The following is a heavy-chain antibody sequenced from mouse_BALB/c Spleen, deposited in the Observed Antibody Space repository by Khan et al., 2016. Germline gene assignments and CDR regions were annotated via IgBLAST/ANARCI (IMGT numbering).Heavy chain of an antibody. J-gene: IGHJ3*01. CDR3: AREGLRRGFAY. CDR2: INDGGSYT. CDR1: GFTFSDYY. D-gene: IGHD2-4*01. V-gene: IGHV5-4*02. Sequence: EVELVESGGGLVKPGGSLKLSCVASGFTFSDYYMYWVRQTPEKRLEWVATINDGGSYTYYPDSVKGRFTISRDNAKNNLYLQMSSLKSEDTAMYYCAREGLRRGFAYWGQGTLVTVSA.